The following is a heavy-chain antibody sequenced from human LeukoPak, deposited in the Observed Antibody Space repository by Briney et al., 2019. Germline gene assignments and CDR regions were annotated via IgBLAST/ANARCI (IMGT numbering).Heavy chain of an antibody. CDR2: IYYSGST. J-gene: IGHJ6*03. Sequence: PSETLSLTCTVSSGSISSSSYYWGWIRQPPGKGLEWIGSIYYSGSTYYNPSLKSRVTISVDTSKNQFSLKLSSVTAADTAVYYCARRGRYGSGSTRVAVMDVWGKGTTVTVSS. V-gene: IGHV4-39*01. CDR1: SGSISSSSYY. CDR3: ARRGRYGSGSTRVAVMDV. D-gene: IGHD3-10*01.